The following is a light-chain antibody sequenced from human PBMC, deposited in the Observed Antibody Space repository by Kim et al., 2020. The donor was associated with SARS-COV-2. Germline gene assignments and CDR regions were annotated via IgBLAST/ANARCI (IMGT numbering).Light chain of an antibody. Sequence: ELTQPPSASGTPGQRVTISCSGSSSNIESNYVYWYQQLPGTAPKLLIYRNNQRPSGVPDRFSGSKSGTSASLAISGLRSEDEADYYCAAWDDILSGFWVFGGGTQLTVL. V-gene: IGLV1-47*01. CDR1: SSNIESNY. CDR3: AAWDDILSGFWV. J-gene: IGLJ3*02. CDR2: RNN.